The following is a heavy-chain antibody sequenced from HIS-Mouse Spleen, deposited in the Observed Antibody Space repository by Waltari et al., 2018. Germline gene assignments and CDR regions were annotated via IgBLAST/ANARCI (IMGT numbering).Heavy chain of an antibody. CDR1: GGSFSGYY. Sequence: QVQLQQWGAGLLKPSETLSLTCAVYGGSFSGYYLRWIRQPPGKGLEWVGEMNHSGSTSYNPSPKSRVTRSVATSKTQLSTKRSSVTAADTAVYYCARGALRGSYYWGEYYQHWGQRTLVTVSS. V-gene: IGHV4-34*01. J-gene: IGHJ1*01. D-gene: IGHD1-26*01. CDR2: MNHSGST. CDR3: ARGALRGSYYWGEYYQH.